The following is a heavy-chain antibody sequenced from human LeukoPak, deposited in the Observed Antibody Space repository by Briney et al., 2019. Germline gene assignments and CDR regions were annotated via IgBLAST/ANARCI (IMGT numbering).Heavy chain of an antibody. Sequence: GGSLRLSCAVSGFSIGSSRMSWVRQTPGKGLEWVADMNEDGSGTYYVDSVKGRFTVSRDNAQNSVYLRMNSLRVEDTGVYYCARDPAWGAIDYWGQGTLVTVSS. D-gene: IGHD7-27*01. CDR2: MNEDGSGT. CDR1: GFSIGSSR. CDR3: ARDPAWGAIDY. J-gene: IGHJ4*02. V-gene: IGHV3-7*01.